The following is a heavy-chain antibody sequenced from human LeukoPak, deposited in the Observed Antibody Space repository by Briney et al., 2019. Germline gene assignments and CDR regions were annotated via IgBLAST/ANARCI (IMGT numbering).Heavy chain of an antibody. J-gene: IGHJ2*01. D-gene: IGHD3-9*01. Sequence: GGSLRLSCAASTFSFSTHVMPWVRQAPGKGLEWVAVMRYDGTEEYYAESVKGRFTVSRDTSRNTLYLEMDSLRAEDTAVYYCARSLSTGWYFDIWGRGTQVTVSS. V-gene: IGHV3-33*01. CDR1: TFSFSTHV. CDR3: ARSLSTGWYFDI. CDR2: MRYDGTEE.